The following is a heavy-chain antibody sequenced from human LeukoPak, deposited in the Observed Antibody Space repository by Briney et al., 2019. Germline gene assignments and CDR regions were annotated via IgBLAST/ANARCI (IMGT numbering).Heavy chain of an antibody. Sequence: GESLKISCKGSGYSFTSYWIGWVRQMPGKGLDWMGIIYPGDSDTRYSPSFQGQVTISADKSISTAYLQWSSLKASDTAMYYCARYSGYDWRGYYYYGMDVRGQGTTVTVSS. CDR1: GYSFTSYW. CDR2: IYPGDSDT. J-gene: IGHJ6*02. V-gene: IGHV5-51*01. D-gene: IGHD5-12*01. CDR3: ARYSGYDWRGYYYYGMDV.